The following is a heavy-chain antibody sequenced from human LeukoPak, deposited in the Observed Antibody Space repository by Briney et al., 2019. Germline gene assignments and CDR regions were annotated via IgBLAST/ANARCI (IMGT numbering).Heavy chain of an antibody. CDR1: GGSISSSSYY. J-gene: IGHJ4*02. CDR3: AARITIFGVVMDY. Sequence: PSETLSLTCTVSGGSISSSSYYWGWIRQPPGKGLEWIGSIYYSGSTYYNPSLKSRVTISVDTSKNQFSLKLSSVTAADTAVYYCAARITIFGVVMDYWGQGTLVTVSS. V-gene: IGHV4-39*01. D-gene: IGHD3-3*01. CDR2: IYYSGST.